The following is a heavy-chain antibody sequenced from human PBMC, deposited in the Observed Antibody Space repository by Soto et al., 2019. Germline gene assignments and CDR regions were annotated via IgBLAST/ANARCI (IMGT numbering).Heavy chain of an antibody. D-gene: IGHD4-4*01. Sequence: TLSLTCAVSGGSISSSDWWGWVRQPPGKGLEWIGEIYHSGGTNYNPSLKSRVTMSVDKSKKQFSLNLNSVTAADTAVYYCTSTLNWFDPWGQGALVTVSS. V-gene: IGHV4-4*02. J-gene: IGHJ5*01. CDR3: TSTLNWFDP. CDR2: IYHSGGT. CDR1: GGSISSSDW.